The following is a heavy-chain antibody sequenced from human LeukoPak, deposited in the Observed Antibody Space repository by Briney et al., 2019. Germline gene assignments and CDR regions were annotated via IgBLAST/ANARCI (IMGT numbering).Heavy chain of an antibody. Sequence: GGSLRLSCAASGFTFSNYEMNWVRQTPGKGLEWVSFISDNGKAKSYVDSARGRFIISRDNAKTSLFLQMGSLRVEDTAVYYCARARIAAPLLDYWGQGTLVTVSS. CDR2: ISDNGKAK. J-gene: IGHJ4*02. CDR1: GFTFSNYE. D-gene: IGHD6-13*01. CDR3: ARARIAAPLLDY. V-gene: IGHV3-48*03.